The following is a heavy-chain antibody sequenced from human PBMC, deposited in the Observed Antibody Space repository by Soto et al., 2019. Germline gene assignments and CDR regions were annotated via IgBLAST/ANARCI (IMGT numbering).Heavy chain of an antibody. J-gene: IGHJ6*02. V-gene: IGHV3-30*18. CDR1: GFTFRSYG. CDR2: MSFDGSNK. Sequence: QVQLVESGGGVVQPGRSLRLSCAASGFTFRSYGMHWVCQAPGKGLEWVALMSFDGSNKYYADSVRGRFTISSDNSKSTLYLQMDILRPEDTAVYYCAKEFGWELQLSHPYYNSGMDVWGQGTTVTVSS. CDR3: AKEFGWELQLSHPYYNSGMDV. D-gene: IGHD1-1*01.